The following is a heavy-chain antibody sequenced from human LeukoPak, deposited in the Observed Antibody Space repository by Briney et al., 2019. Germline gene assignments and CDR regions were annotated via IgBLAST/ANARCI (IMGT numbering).Heavy chain of an antibody. CDR1: GFTFSSYE. Sequence: PGGSLRLSCAASGFTFSSYEMNWVRQAPGKGLEWVSYISSSGSTIYYADSVKGRFTISRDNAKNSLYLQMNSLRAEDTAVYYCAREGLTTMTPYNVDYWGQGTLVTVSS. J-gene: IGHJ4*02. CDR3: AREGLTTMTPYNVDY. CDR2: ISSSGSTI. D-gene: IGHD4-17*01. V-gene: IGHV3-48*03.